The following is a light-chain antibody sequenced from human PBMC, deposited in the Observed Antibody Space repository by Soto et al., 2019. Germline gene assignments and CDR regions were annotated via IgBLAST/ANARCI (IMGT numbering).Light chain of an antibody. Sequence: QSVLTQPPSVSGAPGQRVTISCTGSSSDIGAGYDVHWYQQLPGTAPKLLIYSNTNRPSGVPDRFSGSKSGTSASLAITGLQAEDEADYYCQSYDISLTGYVFGTG. V-gene: IGLV1-40*01. CDR3: QSYDISLTGYV. CDR2: SNT. J-gene: IGLJ1*01. CDR1: SSDIGAGYD.